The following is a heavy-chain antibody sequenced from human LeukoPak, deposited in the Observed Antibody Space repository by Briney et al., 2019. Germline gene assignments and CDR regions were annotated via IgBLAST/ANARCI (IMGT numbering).Heavy chain of an antibody. Sequence: SETLSLTCTVSGGSISSYYWSWIRQPPGKGLEWIGYTYYSGSTNYNPSLKSRVTISVDTSKNQFSLKLSSVTAADTAVYYCARGQYYYGSGSYDYYYYYMDVWGKGTTVTVSS. D-gene: IGHD3-10*01. CDR3: ARGQYYYGSGSYDYYYYYMDV. J-gene: IGHJ6*03. CDR2: TYYSGST. V-gene: IGHV4-59*01. CDR1: GGSISSYY.